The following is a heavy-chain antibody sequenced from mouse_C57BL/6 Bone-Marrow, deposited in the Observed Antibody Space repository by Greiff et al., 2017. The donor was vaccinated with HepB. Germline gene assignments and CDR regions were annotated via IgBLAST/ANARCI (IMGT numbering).Heavy chain of an antibody. CDR3: TRDGYYWENDV. CDR2: IGPETGGT. CDR1: GYTFTDYE. D-gene: IGHD2-3*01. J-gene: IGHJ1*03. V-gene: IGHV1-15*01. Sequence: VQLQQSGAELVRPGASVTLSCKASGYTFTDYEMHWVKQTPVHGLEWIGAIGPETGGTAYNQKFKGKAILTAGKSSSTAYMELRSLTSEDSAVYYCTRDGYYWENDVWGTGTTVTVSS.